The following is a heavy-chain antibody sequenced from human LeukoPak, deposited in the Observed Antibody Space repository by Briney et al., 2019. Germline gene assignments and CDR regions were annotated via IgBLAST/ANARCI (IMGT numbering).Heavy chain of an antibody. CDR2: IQNDEIDK. CDR1: GFTFSTFG. D-gene: IGHD4-23*01. J-gene: IGHJ4*02. V-gene: IGHV3-30*02. CDR3: AKERKLLPFDC. Sequence: GGSLRLSCAASGFTFSTFGMHWVRQAPGKGLEWVAFIQNDEIDKFYADSVKGRFTISRDNSKNTMYLQMNSLRYEDTAVYYCAKERKLLPFDCWGQGTLVTVSS.